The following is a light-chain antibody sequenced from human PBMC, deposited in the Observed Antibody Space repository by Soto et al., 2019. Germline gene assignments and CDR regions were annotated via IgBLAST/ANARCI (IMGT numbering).Light chain of an antibody. J-gene: IGKJ4*01. V-gene: IGKV1-39*01. CDR1: QDINSY. Sequence: DIQMTQSPTSLSASVGDRVTITCLASQDINSYLNWYQHKPGKSPKLLIYAASSLQSGVPSRFSGSESGTDFTLTINSLQPDDSAIYYCQQTYTTRALTFGGGTKVDIK. CDR3: QQTYTTRALT. CDR2: AAS.